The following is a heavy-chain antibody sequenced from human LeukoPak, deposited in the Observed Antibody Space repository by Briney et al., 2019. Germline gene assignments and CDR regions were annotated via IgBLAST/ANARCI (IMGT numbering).Heavy chain of an antibody. CDR1: GSKFGYGFTRFW. CDR2: IYPGDSDT. CDR3: ASAKQWPPQFYFDH. J-gene: IGHJ4*02. V-gene: IGHV5-51*01. Sequence: GESLKISCQGSGSKFGYGFTRFWIGWVRQMPGQGLEWMGIIYPGDSDTMYSPSFQGRVTISADKSINTAYLEWGSLKASDTGMYFCASAKQWPPQFYFDHWSQGTLVTVSS. D-gene: IGHD6-19*01.